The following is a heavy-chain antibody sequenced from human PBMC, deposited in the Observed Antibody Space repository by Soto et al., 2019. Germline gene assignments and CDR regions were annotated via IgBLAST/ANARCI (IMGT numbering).Heavy chain of an antibody. Sequence: LSLSCAVPGFSFLSYGMHCVRQDPGKGLVWGAILRYARSRKYYAHSVRSRFTMSRDTSKNKLYLQMNSLTAEDTAIYYCARGIAGWYHLDYWGRGTQVTVSS. J-gene: IGHJ4*02. D-gene: IGHD6-13*01. V-gene: IGHV3-33*01. CDR1: GFSFLSYG. CDR2: LRYARSRK. CDR3: ARGIAGWYHLDY.